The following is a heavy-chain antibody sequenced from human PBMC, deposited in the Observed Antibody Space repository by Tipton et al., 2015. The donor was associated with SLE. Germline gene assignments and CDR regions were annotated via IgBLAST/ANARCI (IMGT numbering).Heavy chain of an antibody. CDR2: INHSGGT. D-gene: IGHD3/OR15-3a*01. Sequence: TLSLTCAVYGGSFSGYYWSWIRQPPGKGLEWIGEINHSGGTNYNPSLKSRVTISVDTSKNQFSLKLSSVTAADTAVYYCARAPGLDMDYYYYYYMVVWGKVTTVSVAS. V-gene: IGHV4-34*01. J-gene: IGHJ6*03. CDR1: GGSFSGYY. CDR3: ARAPGLDMDYYYYYYMVV.